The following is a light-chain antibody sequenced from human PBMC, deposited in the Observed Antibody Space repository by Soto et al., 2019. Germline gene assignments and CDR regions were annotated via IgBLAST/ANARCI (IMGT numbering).Light chain of an antibody. V-gene: IGKV4-1*01. CDR2: WAS. CDR1: QSVFYSSDNKNN. J-gene: IGKJ2*01. CDR3: QQYYSTPQT. Sequence: DIVLTQSPDSLAVSLGERATINCKSSQSVFYSSDNKNNLAWYQQKAGQPPKLLIFWASARESGVPDRFSGSGSGTDFTLTISSLQAEDVAVYYCQQYYSTPQTFGQGTKLEIK.